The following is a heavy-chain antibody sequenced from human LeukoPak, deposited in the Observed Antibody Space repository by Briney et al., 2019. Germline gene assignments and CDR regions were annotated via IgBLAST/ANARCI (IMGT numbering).Heavy chain of an antibody. CDR2: INQDVSQI. V-gene: IGHV3-7*01. CDR3: AKLGYNSWDFDY. J-gene: IGHJ4*02. D-gene: IGHD6-13*01. CDR1: GFTFSDYY. Sequence: GGSLRLSSAASGFTFSDYYMSWIRQAPGKGLEWVATINQDVSQIKYVESVKGRFTISRDNAKNSLYLQMNSLRAEDTAVYYCAKLGYNSWDFDYWGQGTVVTVSS.